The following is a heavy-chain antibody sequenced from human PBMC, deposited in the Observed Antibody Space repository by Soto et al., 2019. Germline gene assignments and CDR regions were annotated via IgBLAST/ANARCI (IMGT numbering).Heavy chain of an antibody. V-gene: IGHV1-58*01. CDR2: IVVGSGNT. Sequence: SVKVSCKASGFTFTSSAVQWVRQARGQRLEWIGWIVVGSGNTNYAQKFQERVTITRDMSTSTAYMELSSLRSEDTAVYYCAAGRRGGTRYYYYGMDVWGQGTTVTVSS. D-gene: IGHD3-10*01. CDR3: AAGRRGGTRYYYYGMDV. J-gene: IGHJ6*02. CDR1: GFTFTSSA.